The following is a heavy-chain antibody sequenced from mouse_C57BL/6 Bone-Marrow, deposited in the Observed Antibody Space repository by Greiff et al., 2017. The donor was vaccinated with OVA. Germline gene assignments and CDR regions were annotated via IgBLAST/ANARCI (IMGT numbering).Heavy chain of an antibody. Sequence: VQLQQPGAELVKPGASVKVSCKASGYTFTSYWMHWVKQRPGQGLEWIGRIHPSDSDTNYNQKFKGKATLTVDTSSTTAYMQLSSQTSEDSAVYYCTRSSYLYFDVWGTGTTVTVSS. V-gene: IGHV1-74*01. CDR1: GYTFTSYW. J-gene: IGHJ1*03. CDR2: IHPSDSDT. D-gene: IGHD1-1*01. CDR3: TRSSYLYFDV.